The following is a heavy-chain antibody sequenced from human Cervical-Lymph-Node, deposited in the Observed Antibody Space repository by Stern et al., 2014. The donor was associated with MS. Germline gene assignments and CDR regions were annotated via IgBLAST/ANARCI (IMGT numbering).Heavy chain of an antibody. CDR1: GYTFISYD. Sequence: QVQLVQSGAEVKKPGASVKVSCRASGYTFISYDIIWVRQATGQGLEWMGWMNPNTGDTGYAQKFQGRVTMTRNTSITTAYMELSRLRSEDTAVYYCARDREYYHAVSGHSYYYYGMDVWGQGTTVTVSS. D-gene: IGHD3-22*01. J-gene: IGHJ6*02. V-gene: IGHV1-8*01. CDR2: MNPNTGDT. CDR3: ARDREYYHAVSGHSYYYYGMDV.